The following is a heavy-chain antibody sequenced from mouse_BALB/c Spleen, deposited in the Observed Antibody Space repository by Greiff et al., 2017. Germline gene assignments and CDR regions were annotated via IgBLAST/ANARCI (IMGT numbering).Heavy chain of an antibody. V-gene: IGHV4-1*02. Sequence: EVKLMESGGGLVQPGGSLKLSCAASGFDFSRYWMSWVRQAPGKGLEWIGEINPDSSTINYTPSLKDKFIISRDNAKNTLYLQMSKVRSEDTALYYCARRYYGYGFAYWGQGTLVTVSA. CDR2: INPDSSTI. D-gene: IGHD1-2*01. CDR3: ARRYYGYGFAY. J-gene: IGHJ3*01. CDR1: GFDFSRYW.